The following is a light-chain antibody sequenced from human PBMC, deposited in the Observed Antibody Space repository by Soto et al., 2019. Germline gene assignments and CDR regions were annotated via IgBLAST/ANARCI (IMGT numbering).Light chain of an antibody. CDR1: SSDVGAYNF. V-gene: IGLV2-11*01. Sequence: QSALTQPRSVSGSPGQSVTISCTGTSSDVGAYNFVSWYQHNPGQAPKLMIFDVSARPSGVPDRFSGSKSANTASLTISGLQTEEEADDYCCSYAGTYFPLFGGGTQLTVL. CDR2: DVS. CDR3: CSYAGTYFPL. J-gene: IGLJ2*01.